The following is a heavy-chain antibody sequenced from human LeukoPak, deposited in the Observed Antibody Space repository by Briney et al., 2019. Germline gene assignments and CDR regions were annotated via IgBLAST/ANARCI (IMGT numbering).Heavy chain of an antibody. V-gene: IGHV4-30-4*01. CDR3: ARGPDRVLRYFDWLPSYFDY. CDR1: GGSISSGDYY. J-gene: IGHJ4*02. D-gene: IGHD3-9*01. Sequence: PSQTLSLTCTVSGGSISSGDYYWICIRQPPGKDLEWIGYIYYSGSTYYNPSLKSRVTISVDTSKNQFSLKLSSVTAADTAVYYCARGPDRVLRYFDWLPSYFDYWGQGTLVTVSS. CDR2: IYYSGST.